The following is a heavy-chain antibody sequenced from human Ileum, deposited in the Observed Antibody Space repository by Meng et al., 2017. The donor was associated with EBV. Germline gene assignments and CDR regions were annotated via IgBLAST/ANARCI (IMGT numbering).Heavy chain of an antibody. CDR1: GFSFDTFD. Sequence: QVPLVESGGGVVQAGRSLRVSCSASGFSFDTFDMHWARQAPGKGLEWVAVISYDENIKFYADSVKGRFTISRDNSKNTLYLQLNSLRPDDTAFYYCTNLSFWGQGTLVTVSS. D-gene: IGHD2/OR15-2a*01. J-gene: IGHJ4*02. V-gene: IGHV3-30*18. CDR3: TNLSF. CDR2: ISYDENIK.